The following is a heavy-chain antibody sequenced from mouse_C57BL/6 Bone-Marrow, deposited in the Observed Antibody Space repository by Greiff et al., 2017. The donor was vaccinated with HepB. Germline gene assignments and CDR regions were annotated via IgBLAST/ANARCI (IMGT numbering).Heavy chain of an antibody. CDR3: TAHYYGSRDYAMDY. D-gene: IGHD1-1*01. V-gene: IGHV6-3*01. J-gene: IGHJ4*01. CDR1: GFTFSNYW. CDR2: IRLKSDNYAT. Sequence: EVKLQESGGGLVQPGGSMKLSCVASGFTFSNYWMNWVRQSPEKGLEWVAQIRLKSDNYATHYAESVKGRFTISRDDSKSSVYLQMNNLRAEDTGIYYCTAHYYGSRDYAMDYWGQGTSVTVSS.